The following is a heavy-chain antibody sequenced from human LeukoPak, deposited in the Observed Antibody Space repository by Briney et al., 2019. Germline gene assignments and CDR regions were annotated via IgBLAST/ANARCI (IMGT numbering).Heavy chain of an antibody. J-gene: IGHJ2*01. CDR1: GGSFSGYY. CDR3: ASGYFDL. Sequence: SETLSLTCAVYGGSFSGYYWSWIRQPPGKGLEWIGEINHSGSTNYNPSLKSRVTISVDASKNQFSLKLSSVTAADTAVYYCASGYFDLWGRGTLVTVSS. CDR2: INHSGST. V-gene: IGHV4-34*01.